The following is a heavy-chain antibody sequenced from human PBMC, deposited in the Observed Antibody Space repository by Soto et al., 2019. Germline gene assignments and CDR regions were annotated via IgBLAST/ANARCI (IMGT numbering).Heavy chain of an antibody. CDR1: GFTFSSYS. V-gene: IGHV3-48*01. D-gene: IGHD2-21*01. Sequence: EVQLVESGGGLVQPGGSLRLSCAASGFTFSSYSMNWVRQAPGKGLEWLSYISSGGGNTYYADSVKGRFTISRDNSKNTLYLQMNSLRAEDTAVYYCAKDLWLQTSNPFDYWGQGTLVTVSS. CDR2: ISSGGGNT. J-gene: IGHJ4*02. CDR3: AKDLWLQTSNPFDY.